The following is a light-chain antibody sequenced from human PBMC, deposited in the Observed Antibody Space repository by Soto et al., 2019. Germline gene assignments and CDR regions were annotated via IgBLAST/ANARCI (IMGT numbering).Light chain of an antibody. V-gene: IGKV1-39*01. J-gene: IGKJ4*01. CDR1: QSISSY. CDR2: AAS. CDR3: QQSYSTPP. Sequence: DIQMTQSLSSLSASVGDRVTITCRASQSISSYLNWYQQKPGKAPKLLIYAASSLQSGVPSRFSGSGSGTDFTLTISSLQPEDFATYYCQQSYSTPPFGGGTKVEIK.